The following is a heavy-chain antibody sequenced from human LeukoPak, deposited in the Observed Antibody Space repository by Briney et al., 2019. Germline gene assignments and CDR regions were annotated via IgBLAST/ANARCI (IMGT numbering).Heavy chain of an antibody. CDR2: IKQDGSEK. D-gene: IGHD3-10*01. CDR1: GFTFSSYW. V-gene: IGHV3-7*01. J-gene: IGHJ6*03. Sequence: GGSLRLSCAASGFTFSSYWMSWVRQAPGKGLEWVANIKQDGSEKYYVDSVKGRFTISRDNAKNSPYLQMNSLRAEDTAVYYCARTGTRGAIRGYYMDVWGKGTTVTISS. CDR3: ARTGTRGAIRGYYMDV.